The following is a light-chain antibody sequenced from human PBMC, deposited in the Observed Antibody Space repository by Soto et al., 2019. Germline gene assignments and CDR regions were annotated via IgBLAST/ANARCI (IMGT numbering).Light chain of an antibody. CDR3: QSYDSSLSGYVV. Sequence: QLVLTQPPSVSRAPGQRVTISCTGSSSNIGAGYDVHWYQQLPGTAPKLLIYGNSNRPSGVPDRFSGSKSGTSASLAITGLQAEDEADYYCQSYDSSLSGYVVFGGGTKLTVL. CDR2: GNS. CDR1: SSNIGAGYD. V-gene: IGLV1-40*01. J-gene: IGLJ2*01.